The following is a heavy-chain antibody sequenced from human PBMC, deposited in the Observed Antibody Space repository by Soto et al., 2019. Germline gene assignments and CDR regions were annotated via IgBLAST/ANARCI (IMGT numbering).Heavy chain of an antibody. CDR1: GFTFSSYS. J-gene: IGHJ4*02. V-gene: IGHV3-48*01. Sequence: GGSLRLACAASGFTFSSYSMNWVRQAPGKGLEWVSYISSSSRTIYYADSVKGRFTISRDNAKNSLYLQMNSLRAEDKAVYYWARDKRRSPLDYRGQGTLVTVSS. CDR2: ISSSSRTI. CDR3: ARDKRRSPLDY.